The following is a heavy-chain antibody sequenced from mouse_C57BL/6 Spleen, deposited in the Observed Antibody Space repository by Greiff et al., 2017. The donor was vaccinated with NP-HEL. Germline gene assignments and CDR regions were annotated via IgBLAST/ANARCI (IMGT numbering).Heavy chain of an antibody. CDR1: GYTFTDYE. J-gene: IGHJ2*01. CDR3: TRQLLIDY. Sequence: QVQLKESGAELVRPGASVTLSCKASGYTFTDYEMHWVKQTPVHGLEWIGAIDPETGGTAYNQKFKGKAILTADKSSSTAYMELRSLTSEDSAVYYCTRQLLIDYWGQGTTLTVSS. CDR2: IDPETGGT. V-gene: IGHV1-15*01. D-gene: IGHD2-1*01.